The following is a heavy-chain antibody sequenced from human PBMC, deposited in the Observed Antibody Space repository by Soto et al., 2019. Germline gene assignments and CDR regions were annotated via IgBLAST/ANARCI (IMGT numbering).Heavy chain of an antibody. CDR1: GFTFSSYE. V-gene: IGHV3-48*03. CDR3: ARDQEAGSFFPYYYGMDV. J-gene: IGHJ6*02. D-gene: IGHD6-13*01. CDR2: ISSSGSTI. Sequence: GGSLRLSCATSGFTFSSYEMNWVRQAPGKGLEWVSYISSSGSTIYYADSMKGRFTISRDNAKNSLYLQMDSLRAEDTAVYYCARDQEAGSFFPYYYGMDVWGQGTTVTVSS.